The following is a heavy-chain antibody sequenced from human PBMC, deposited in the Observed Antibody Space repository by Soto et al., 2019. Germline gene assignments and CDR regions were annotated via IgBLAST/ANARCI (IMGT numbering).Heavy chain of an antibody. CDR1: GASVSSRYYY. V-gene: IGHV4-61*01. CDR3: ARDRDPTVAPRAPRRNPYYYYVMGF. D-gene: IGHD4-17*01. Sequence: PLATLSLTCTVSGASVSSRYYYWSWIRQPPGKGLEWISYIDYSVSTNYNPSLKSRVTISVDTSNNQFSLKLSSVTAADTAVYYCARDRDPTVAPRAPRRNPYYYYVMGFLGQGTTVS. CDR2: IDYSVST. J-gene: IGHJ6*02.